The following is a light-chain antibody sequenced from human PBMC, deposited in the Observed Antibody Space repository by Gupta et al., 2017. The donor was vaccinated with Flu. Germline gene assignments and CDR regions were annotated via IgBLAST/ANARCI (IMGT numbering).Light chain of an antibody. CDR3: QQNNSTPGT. J-gene: IGKJ2*01. V-gene: IGKV1-39*01. CDR1: QRIKTY. CDR2: DAS. Sequence: PSTLSASVGDRVTITCRASQRIKTYLAWYQQKPGKAPKLLIYDASSVESGVPSRFSGSGSGTDFTLTINSLQPDDFATYYCQQNNSTPGTFGQGTKVEIK.